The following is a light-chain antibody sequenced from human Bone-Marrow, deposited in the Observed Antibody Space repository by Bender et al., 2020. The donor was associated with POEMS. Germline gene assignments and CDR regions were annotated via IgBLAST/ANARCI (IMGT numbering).Light chain of an antibody. V-gene: IGLV2-14*01. CDR3: SSYTAADTLV. Sequence: QSALTQPASVSGSPGQSITISCTGTTSDVGRFNFVSWYQHHPGKAPQLIIYEVYVRPLGVSNRFSGSKSGNTASLSISGLQNDDEADYYCSSYTAADTLVFGGGTKLTVL. J-gene: IGLJ2*01. CDR2: EVY. CDR1: TSDVGRFNF.